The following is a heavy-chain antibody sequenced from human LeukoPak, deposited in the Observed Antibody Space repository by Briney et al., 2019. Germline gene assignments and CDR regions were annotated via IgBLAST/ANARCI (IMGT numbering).Heavy chain of an antibody. J-gene: IGHJ4*02. CDR2: FNPADSDT. CDR3: TRREDDTCYSDY. Sequence: GDSLNISCKASGYIFTTWWIAWVRQMPGKGLEWMGIFNPADSDTRYSPSFQGQVTISADKSISTAYLQWSSLKASDSAMYYCTRREDDTCYSDYWGQGTLVTVSS. D-gene: IGHD3-9*01. V-gene: IGHV5-51*01. CDR1: GYIFTTWW.